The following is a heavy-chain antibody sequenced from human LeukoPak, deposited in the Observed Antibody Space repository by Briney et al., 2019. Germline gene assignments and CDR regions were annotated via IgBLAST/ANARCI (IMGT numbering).Heavy chain of an antibody. D-gene: IGHD4-17*01. J-gene: IGHJ6*03. CDR3: ARPSTVTVEGYYYYYMDV. CDR1: GYTFTSYD. Sequence: GASVKVSCKASGYTFTSYDINWVRQATGQGLEWMGWMNPNSGNTGYAQKFQGRVTITRNTSISTAYMELSSLRSEDTAVYYCARPSTVTVEGYYYYYMDVWGKGTTVTVSS. V-gene: IGHV1-8*03. CDR2: MNPNSGNT.